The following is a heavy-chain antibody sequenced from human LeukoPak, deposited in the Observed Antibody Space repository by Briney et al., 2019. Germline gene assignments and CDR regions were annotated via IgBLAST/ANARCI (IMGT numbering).Heavy chain of an antibody. Sequence: SETLSLTCTVSGGSISSYYWSWIRQPPGKGLEWIGYIYTSGSTNYNPSLKSRVTISVDTSKNQFSLKLSSVTAADTAVYYCARHWSGSLVYSQHWGQGTLVTVSS. CDR3: ARHWSGSLVYSQH. CDR1: GGSISSYY. J-gene: IGHJ1*01. CDR2: IYTSGST. V-gene: IGHV4-4*09. D-gene: IGHD1-14*01.